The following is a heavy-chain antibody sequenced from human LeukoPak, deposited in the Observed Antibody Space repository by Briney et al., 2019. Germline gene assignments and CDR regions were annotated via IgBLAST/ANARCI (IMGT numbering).Heavy chain of an antibody. V-gene: IGHV1-69*13. CDR1: GGTFSSYA. D-gene: IGHD2/OR15-2a*01. CDR3: ARGRIGVGKNSNTFDY. Sequence: SVKVSCKASGGTFSSYAISWVRQAPGQGLEWMGGIIPIFGTANYAQKFQGRVTITADESTSTAYMELSSLRSEDTAVYYCARGRIGVGKNSNTFDYWGQGTLVTVSS. J-gene: IGHJ4*02. CDR2: IIPIFGTA.